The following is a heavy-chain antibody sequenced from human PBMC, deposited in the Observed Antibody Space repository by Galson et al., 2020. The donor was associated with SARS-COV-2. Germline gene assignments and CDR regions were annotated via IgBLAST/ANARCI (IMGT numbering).Heavy chain of an antibody. V-gene: IGHV3-7*01. CDR2: IKQDGSEK. CDR1: GFTFSSYW. CDR3: AREDDDGSDY. J-gene: IGHJ4*02. Sequence: GESLKISCAASGFTFSSYWMSWVRQAPGKGLEWVANIKQDGSEKYYVDSVKGRFTISRDNAKNSLYLQMNSLRAEDTAVYYCAREDDDGSDYWGQGTLVTVSS. D-gene: IGHD1-1*01.